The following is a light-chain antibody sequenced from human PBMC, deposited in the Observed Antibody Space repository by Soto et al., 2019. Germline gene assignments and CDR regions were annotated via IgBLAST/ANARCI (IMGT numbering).Light chain of an antibody. CDR2: GAS. Sequence: EIVLTQSPGTLSLSPGESATLSCRASQSVSSSFLAWYQQKPGQAPRLLIYGASSRATGIPVRFSGSGSGTDFTLTISRLEPEDFAVYYCQQCGGSPITFGQGTRLEI. J-gene: IGKJ5*01. V-gene: IGKV3-20*01. CDR1: QSVSSSF. CDR3: QQCGGSPIT.